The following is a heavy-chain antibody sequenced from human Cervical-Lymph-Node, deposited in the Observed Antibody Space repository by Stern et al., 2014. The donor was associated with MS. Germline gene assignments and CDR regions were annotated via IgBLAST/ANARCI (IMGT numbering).Heavy chain of an antibody. CDR2: INPNTGGT. V-gene: IGHV1-2*02. CDR1: GSTFTGYY. CDR3: AKLSHGSGRDS. Sequence: DQLVESGADVKKPGASVKVSCRSSGSTFTGYYIHWVRQAPGQGLEWMGWINPNTGGTNYAQKFQDRVTMTTDTSISTAYMELSRLRPDDTAVYYCAKLSHGSGRDSWGQGTLVTVSS. D-gene: IGHD3-10*01. J-gene: IGHJ4*02.